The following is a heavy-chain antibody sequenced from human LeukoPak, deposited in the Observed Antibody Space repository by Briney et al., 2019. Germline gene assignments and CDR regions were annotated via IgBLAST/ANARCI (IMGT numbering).Heavy chain of an antibody. V-gene: IGHV4-30-4*08. CDR1: GGSISRGDYY. CDR3: ARVDGDFWSHYYMDV. D-gene: IGHD3-3*01. Sequence: PSETLSLTXTVSGGSISRGDYYWSWIRQPPGKGLEWIGYIYYSGSTYYNPSLKSRVTISVDTSKNQFSLKLSSVTAADTAVYYCARVDGDFWSHYYMDVWGKGTTVTVSS. J-gene: IGHJ6*03. CDR2: IYYSGST.